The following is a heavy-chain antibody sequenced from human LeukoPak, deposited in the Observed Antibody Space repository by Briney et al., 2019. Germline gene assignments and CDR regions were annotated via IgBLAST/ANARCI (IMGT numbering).Heavy chain of an antibody. CDR1: GGSISSHY. J-gene: IGHJ4*02. Sequence: PSETLSLTCTVSGGSISSHYWTWIRQSPGKGLEWIGYISYSGSTNYNPSLKSRVTISVDTSKNQFSLKLSSVTAADTAVYYCARAGVGAPRDWGQGTLVTVSS. CDR2: ISYSGST. V-gene: IGHV4-59*11. D-gene: IGHD1-26*01. CDR3: ARAGVGAPRD.